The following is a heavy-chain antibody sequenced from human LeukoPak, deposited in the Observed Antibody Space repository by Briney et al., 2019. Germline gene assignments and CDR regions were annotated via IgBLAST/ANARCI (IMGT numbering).Heavy chain of an antibody. V-gene: IGHV3-7*05. D-gene: IGHD6-19*01. CDR2: IKQDGSEQ. CDR1: GLTLSSHW. J-gene: IGHJ4*02. Sequence: PGGSLRLSCAASGLTLSSHWMSWVRQAPGKGLEWVANIKQDGSEQYYVHSVRGRFTISRDNTKNSLYLQMNSLRAEDTAIYYCARESAGGPDYWGQGTLVTVSS. CDR3: ARESAGGPDY.